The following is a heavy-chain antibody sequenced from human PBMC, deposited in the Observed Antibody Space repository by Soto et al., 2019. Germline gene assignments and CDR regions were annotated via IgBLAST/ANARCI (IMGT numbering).Heavy chain of an antibody. Sequence: SETLSLTCAVYGGSFSGYYWSWIRQPPGKGLEWIGEINHSGSTNYNPSLKSRVTISVDTSKNQFSLKLSSVTAADTAVYYCASLLNYYDSSGYYPNWFDPWGQGTLVTVSS. D-gene: IGHD3-22*01. V-gene: IGHV4-34*01. CDR1: GGSFSGYY. CDR3: ASLLNYYDSSGYYPNWFDP. CDR2: INHSGST. J-gene: IGHJ5*02.